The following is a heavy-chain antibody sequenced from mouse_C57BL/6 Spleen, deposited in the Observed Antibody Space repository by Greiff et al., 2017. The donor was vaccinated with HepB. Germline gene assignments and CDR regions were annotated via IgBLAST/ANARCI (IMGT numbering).Heavy chain of an antibody. V-gene: IGHV1-64*01. D-gene: IGHD2-4*01. J-gene: IGHJ3*01. Sequence: QVQLQQPGTELVKPGASVKLSCKASGYTFTSYWMHWVKQRPGQGLEWIGMIHPNSGSTNYNEKFKSKATLTVDKSSSTAYMQLSSLTSEDSAVYYCARLAIYYDYGSFAYWGQGTLVTVSA. CDR2: IHPNSGST. CDR1: GYTFTSYW. CDR3: ARLAIYYDYGSFAY.